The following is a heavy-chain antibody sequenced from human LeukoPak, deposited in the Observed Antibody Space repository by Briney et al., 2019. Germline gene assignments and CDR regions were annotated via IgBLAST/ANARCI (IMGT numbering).Heavy chain of an antibody. CDR3: ARGSNDYGDADFDY. CDR2: INHSGST. CDR1: GGSFSGYY. V-gene: IGHV4-34*01. Sequence: SETLSLTCAAYGGSFSGYYWSWIRQPPGKGLEWIGEINHSGSTNYNPSLKSRVTISVDTSKNQFSLKLSSVTAADTAVYYCARGSNDYGDADFDYWGQGTLVTVSS. D-gene: IGHD4-17*01. J-gene: IGHJ4*02.